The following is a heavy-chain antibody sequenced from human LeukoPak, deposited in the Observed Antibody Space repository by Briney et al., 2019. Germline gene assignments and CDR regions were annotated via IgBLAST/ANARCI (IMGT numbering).Heavy chain of an antibody. CDR2: IYYSGST. CDR1: GGSISSGGYY. V-gene: IGHV4-31*03. J-gene: IGHJ6*03. CDR3: AREGWVRGVAYYMDV. Sequence: SETLSLTCTVSGGSISSGGYYWSWIRQHPGKGLEWIGYIYYSGSTYYNPSLKSRVTISVDTSKNQFSLKLSSVTAADTAVYYCAREGWVRGVAYYMDVWGKGTTVTVSS. D-gene: IGHD3-10*01.